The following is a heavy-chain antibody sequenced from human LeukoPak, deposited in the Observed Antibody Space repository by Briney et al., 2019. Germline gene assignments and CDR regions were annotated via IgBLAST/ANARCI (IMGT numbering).Heavy chain of an antibody. CDR1: GFSLSSYE. J-gene: IGHJ4*02. D-gene: IGHD2-2*01. V-gene: IGHV3-48*03. CDR3: ARRYCSSTSCTLDY. Sequence: GSLRLSCAASGFSLSSYEVNWVRQAPGKGLEWVSYISTSGSTKYYADSVKGRFTISRDNAENSLYLQMNSLRAEDTAVYYCARRYCSSTSCTLDYWGQGTLVTVSS. CDR2: ISTSGSTK.